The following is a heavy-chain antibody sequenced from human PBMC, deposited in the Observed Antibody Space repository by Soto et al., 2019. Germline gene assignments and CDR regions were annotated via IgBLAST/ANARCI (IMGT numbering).Heavy chain of an antibody. CDR2: GSYSGTT. V-gene: IGHV4-61*01. CDR1: GVSVSGGSFY. D-gene: IGHD4-17*01. J-gene: IGHJ4*02. Sequence: QVQLQESGPGLVKPSETLSLTCTVSGVSVSGGSFYWAWIRQPPGKGLEWIGFGSYSGTTNYKPSLKSRVTISVDTSRSQISLKVSSLTAADTAVYYCARGATVTQYDYWGQGTLVTVSS. CDR3: ARGATVTQYDY.